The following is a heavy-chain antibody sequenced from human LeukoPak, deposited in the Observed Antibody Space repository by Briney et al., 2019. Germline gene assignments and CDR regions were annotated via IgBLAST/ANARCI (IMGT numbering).Heavy chain of an antibody. V-gene: IGHV4-38-2*01. D-gene: IGHD2-2*01. CDR1: GYSISSGHY. Sequence: PLETLSLTCAVSGYSISSGHYWGWIRQPPGKGLEWIGSMYHSGTTYYNPSLKRRVSISVDTFENQLSLKFTSVTAADTAVYYRARGERYCSRTSCYYFYLDVWGKGTTVTVSS. CDR2: MYHSGTT. J-gene: IGHJ6*03. CDR3: ARGERYCSRTSCYYFYLDV.